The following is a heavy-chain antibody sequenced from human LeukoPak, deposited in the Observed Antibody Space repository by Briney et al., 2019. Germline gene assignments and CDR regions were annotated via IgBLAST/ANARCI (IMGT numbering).Heavy chain of an antibody. CDR3: AKGRKDFDTNLGPFDS. CDR2: IYYSGNT. V-gene: IGHV4-59*01. CDR1: GGSISSYY. D-gene: IGHD3-9*01. Sequence: SETLSLTCTVSGGSISSYYWSWIRQPPGKGLEWIGYIYYSGNTNYNPSLQSRVTISVDTSKNHFSLTLTSVTTADTAVYYCAKGRKDFDTNLGPFDSWGQGTLVTVSS. J-gene: IGHJ4*02.